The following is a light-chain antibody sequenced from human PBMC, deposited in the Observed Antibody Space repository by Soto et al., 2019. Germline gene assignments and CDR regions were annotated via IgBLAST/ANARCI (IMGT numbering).Light chain of an antibody. CDR2: EVT. V-gene: IGLV2-8*01. Sequence: QSALTQPHSASGSPGQSVTISCTGTSSDVGAYKYVSWYQQYPGKAPKLMIYEVTKRPSGVPDRFSGSKSGNTASLTVSGLQAEDEADYYCTSYVGNDIWVFCGGTKLTVL. CDR3: TSYVGNDIWV. CDR1: SSDVGAYKY. J-gene: IGLJ3*02.